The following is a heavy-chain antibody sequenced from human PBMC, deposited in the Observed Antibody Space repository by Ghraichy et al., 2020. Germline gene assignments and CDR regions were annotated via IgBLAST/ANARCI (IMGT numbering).Heavy chain of an antibody. CDR1: GFTFSDSA. CDR3: ARDMQLSS. CDR2: ISASGANS. J-gene: IGHJ5*02. D-gene: IGHD1-1*01. V-gene: IGHV3-23*01. Sequence: GVLNISCAASGFTFSDSAMSWVRQAPGKGLQWVSVISASGANSYYAASVKGRFTISRDSSKNTLYLQMNSLRAEDTALYYCARDMQLSSWGQGILV.